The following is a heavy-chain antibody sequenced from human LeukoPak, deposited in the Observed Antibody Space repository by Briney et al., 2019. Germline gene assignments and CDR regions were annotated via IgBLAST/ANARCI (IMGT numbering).Heavy chain of an antibody. CDR1: GFTFSSYS. Sequence: WGSLRLSCAASGFTFSSYSMNWVRQAPGKGLEWVSSISSTSSYIYYADSVKGRFTISRDNAKNSLYLQMNSLSAEDTAVFYCARAFSGRSKDYFDYWGQGTLVTVSS. CDR2: ISSTSSYI. CDR3: ARAFSGRSKDYFDY. D-gene: IGHD3-10*01. J-gene: IGHJ4*02. V-gene: IGHV3-21*01.